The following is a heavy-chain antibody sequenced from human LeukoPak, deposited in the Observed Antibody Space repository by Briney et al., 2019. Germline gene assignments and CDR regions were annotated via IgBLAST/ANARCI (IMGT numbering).Heavy chain of an antibody. CDR1: GFTFSSYS. V-gene: IGHV3-48*01. Sequence: GGSLRLSCAASGFTFSSYSMNWVRQAPGKGLEWVSYISSSSSTIYYADSVKGRFTISRDSAKNSLYLQMNSLRAEDTAVYYCARDPSTVTTRLYYYYYMDVWGKGTTVTVSS. D-gene: IGHD4-11*01. CDR2: ISSSSSTI. J-gene: IGHJ6*03. CDR3: ARDPSTVTTRLYYYYYMDV.